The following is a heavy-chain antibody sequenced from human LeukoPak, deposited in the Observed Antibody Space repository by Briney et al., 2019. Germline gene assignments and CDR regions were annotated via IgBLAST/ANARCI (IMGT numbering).Heavy chain of an antibody. J-gene: IGHJ6*03. CDR3: ARAHGARDYYMDV. CDR2: INPSGGST. CDR1: GYTFTSYC. Sequence: ASVKVSCKASGYTFTSYCMHWVRQAPGQGLEWMGIINPSGGSTSYAQKFQGRVTMTRDTSTSTVYMELSSLRSEDTAVYYCARAHGARDYYMDVWGKGTTVTVSS. D-gene: IGHD1-26*01. V-gene: IGHV1-46*01.